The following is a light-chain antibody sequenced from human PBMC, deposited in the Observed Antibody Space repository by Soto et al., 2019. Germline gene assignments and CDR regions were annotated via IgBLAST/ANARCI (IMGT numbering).Light chain of an antibody. J-gene: IGKJ5*01. V-gene: IGKV3-11*01. CDR2: DAP. CDR3: QQRSNWPPIT. CDR1: QSVSRY. Sequence: EIVLTQSPATLSLSPGERATLSCMASQSVSRYLAWYQQKPGQAPRLLIYDAPNRATGIPARFSGSGSGTDFTLTISSLEPEDFAVYYCQQRSNWPPITFGQGTRLEI.